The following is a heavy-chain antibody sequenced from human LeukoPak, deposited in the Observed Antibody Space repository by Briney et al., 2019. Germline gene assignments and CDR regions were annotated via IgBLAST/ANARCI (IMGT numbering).Heavy chain of an antibody. D-gene: IGHD2-8*01. V-gene: IGHV4-39*02. J-gene: IGHJ4*02. CDR3: ARDTTPKEGTIHFDY. Sequence: SETLSLTCTVSGGSISSSSYYWGWIRQPPGKGLEWIGSIYYSGSTYYNPSLKSRVTISVDTSKNQFSLKLSSVTAADTAVYYCARDTTPKEGTIHFDYWGQGTLVTVSS. CDR1: GGSISSSSYY. CDR2: IYYSGST.